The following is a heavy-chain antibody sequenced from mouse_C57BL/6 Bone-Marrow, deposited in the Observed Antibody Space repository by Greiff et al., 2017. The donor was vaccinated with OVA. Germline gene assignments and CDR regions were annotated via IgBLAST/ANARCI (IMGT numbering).Heavy chain of an antibody. V-gene: IGHV5-4*03. Sequence: EVNVVESGGGLVKPGGSLKLSCAASGFTFSSYAMSWVRQTPEKRLEWVATISDGGSYTYYPDNVKGRFTISRDNAKNNLYLQMSHLKSEDTAMYYCARAQGPSYWYFDVWGTGTTVTVSS. D-gene: IGHD3-3*01. J-gene: IGHJ1*03. CDR1: GFTFSSYA. CDR2: ISDGGSYT. CDR3: ARAQGPSYWYFDV.